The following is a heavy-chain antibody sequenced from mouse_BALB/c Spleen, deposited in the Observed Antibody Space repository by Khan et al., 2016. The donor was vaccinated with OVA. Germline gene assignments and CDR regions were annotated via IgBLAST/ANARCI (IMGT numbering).Heavy chain of an antibody. D-gene: IGHD1-1*02. CDR1: GYTFTNYG. Sequence: VQLQESGPELKKPGETVKISCKASGYTFTNYGMNWMKQAPGKGLKWMGWINTYTGEPTYADDFKGRFAFSLETSASTAYLQINNLKNEDTATYFCASGGHWYFDVWGAGTTVTVAS. V-gene: IGHV9-3-1*01. J-gene: IGHJ1*01. CDR2: INTYTGEP. CDR3: ASGGHWYFDV.